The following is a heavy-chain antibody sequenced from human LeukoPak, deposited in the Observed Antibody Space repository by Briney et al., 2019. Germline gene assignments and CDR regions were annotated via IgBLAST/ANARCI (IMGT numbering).Heavy chain of an antibody. D-gene: IGHD1-26*01. V-gene: IGHV1-2*02. CDR2: INPNSGGT. J-gene: IGHJ4*02. Sequence: GASVKVSCKVSGYTFTGYYMHWVRQAPGQGLEWMGWINPNSGGTNYAQKFQGRVTMTRDTSISTAYMELSRLRSDDTAVYYCARSNGELLPYYFDYWGQGTLVTVSS. CDR1: GYTFTGYY. CDR3: ARSNGELLPYYFDY.